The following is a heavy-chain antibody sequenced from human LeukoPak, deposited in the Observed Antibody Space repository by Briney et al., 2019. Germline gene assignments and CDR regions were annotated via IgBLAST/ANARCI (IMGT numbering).Heavy chain of an antibody. CDR1: GFTFSSYA. CDR3: ARDFYYDSSGYYRQFNWFDP. V-gene: IGHV3-23*01. D-gene: IGHD3-22*01. CDR2: ISGGGGTI. Sequence: GGSLRLSCAASGFTFSSYAMSWVRQAPGKRLEWVSAISGGGGTIYYADSVKGRFTISRDNAKNSLYLQMNSLRAEDTAVYYCARDFYYDSSGYYRQFNWFDPWGQGTLVTVSS. J-gene: IGHJ5*02.